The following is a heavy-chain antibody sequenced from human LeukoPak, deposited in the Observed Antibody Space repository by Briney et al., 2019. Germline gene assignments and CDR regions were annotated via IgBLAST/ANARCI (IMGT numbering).Heavy chain of an antibody. Sequence: SETLSLTCTISGGSISSYYWSWIRQPAGKGLEWIGRIYTSGSTNYNPSLKSRVTMSVDTSKNQFSLKLSSVTAADTAVYYCAGVSPRGAAKSFDIWGQGTMVTVSS. J-gene: IGHJ3*02. V-gene: IGHV4-4*07. CDR2: IYTSGST. D-gene: IGHD6-25*01. CDR1: GGSISSYY. CDR3: AGVSPRGAAKSFDI.